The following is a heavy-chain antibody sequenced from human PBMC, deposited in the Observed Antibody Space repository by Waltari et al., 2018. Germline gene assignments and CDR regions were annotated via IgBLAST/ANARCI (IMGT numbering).Heavy chain of an antibody. CDR3: AKVRVPAVMYNWFDP. CDR2: IYHSGDP. V-gene: IGHV4-4*02. Sequence: QVKLQESGPGLVKPSGTLSLTCTVSGDSLTTNNWWSWVRQSPGKGLEWIGEIYHSGDPNYNPSLQGRVTISLDKSKNQISLKLTSVTAADTAVYYCAKVRVPAVMYNWFDPWGQGTLVTVSS. J-gene: IGHJ5*02. D-gene: IGHD2-2*01. CDR1: GDSLTTNNW.